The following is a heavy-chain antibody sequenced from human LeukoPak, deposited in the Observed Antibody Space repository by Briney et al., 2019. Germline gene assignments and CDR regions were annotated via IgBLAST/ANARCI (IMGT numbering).Heavy chain of an antibody. CDR3: AKAYYYGSGSYYVAFDC. CDR1: GFTFSNYA. J-gene: IGHJ4*02. V-gene: IGHV3-23*01. D-gene: IGHD3-10*01. CDR2: LSGRGDNT. Sequence: GGSLRLSCAASGFTFSNYAMTWVRQAPGEGLEWVSSLSGRGDNTFYADSVKGRSTISRDNSENTLHLQMNSLRAEDTAVYYCAKAYYYGSGSYYVAFDCWGQGTLVTVSS.